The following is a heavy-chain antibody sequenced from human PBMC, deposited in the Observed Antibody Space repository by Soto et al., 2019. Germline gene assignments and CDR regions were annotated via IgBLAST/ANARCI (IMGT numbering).Heavy chain of an antibody. V-gene: IGHV3-23*01. CDR2: ISGSGGST. CDR1: GFTFSSYA. Sequence: EVQLLESGGGLVQPGGSLRLSCAASGFTFSSYAMSWVRQAPGKGLEWVSAISGSGGSTYYAESVKGRFTTSRDNSKNTLYLPMNSLSAEDTAVYYCAKDASVGIVGATHYFDYWGQGTLVTVSS. J-gene: IGHJ4*02. D-gene: IGHD1-26*01. CDR3: AKDASVGIVGATHYFDY.